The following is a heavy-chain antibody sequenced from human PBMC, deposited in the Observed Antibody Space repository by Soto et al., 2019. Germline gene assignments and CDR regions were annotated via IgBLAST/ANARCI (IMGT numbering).Heavy chain of an antibody. CDR3: ARLGYCTNGVCYSTSYYYYYGMDV. CDR2: IYYSGST. CDR1: GGSISSSSYY. J-gene: IGHJ6*02. V-gene: IGHV4-39*01. D-gene: IGHD2-8*01. Sequence: KSSETLSLTCTVSGGSISSSSYYWGWIRQPPGKGLEWIGSIYYSGSTYYNPSLKSRVTISVDTSKNQFSLKLSSVTAADTAVYYCARLGYCTNGVCYSTSYYYYYGMDVWGQGTTVTVSS.